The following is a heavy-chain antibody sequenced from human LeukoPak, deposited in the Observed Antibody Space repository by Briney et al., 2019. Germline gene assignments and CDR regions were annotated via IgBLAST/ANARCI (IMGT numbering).Heavy chain of an antibody. CDR3: ATGRPTAMGKPDY. D-gene: IGHD5-18*01. Sequence: PGRSLRLSCAASGFTFNDAWMTWVRQPPGKGLEWIGRIRPKSTEGGAVDYAAPLKGRLFISRDDSNNTLYLHINNLQTGDTAVYYCATGRPTAMGKPDYWGQGILVTVSS. CDR2: IRPKSTEGGAV. J-gene: IGHJ4*02. V-gene: IGHV3-15*01. CDR1: GFTFNDAW.